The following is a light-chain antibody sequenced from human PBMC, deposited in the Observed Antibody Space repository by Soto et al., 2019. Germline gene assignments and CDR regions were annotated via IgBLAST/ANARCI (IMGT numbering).Light chain of an antibody. CDR2: DAS. V-gene: IGKV3-11*01. Sequence: EILLTQSPVTLSLSPGERATLSGRATQSVSSSYSAWYQQQPGQAPRLLIDDASNRATGTPARFSGSGSGTDFPLTISRLEPEDFAVYYCQQRSNWPSFGGGTKVDIK. CDR1: QSVSSSY. J-gene: IGKJ4*01. CDR3: QQRSNWPS.